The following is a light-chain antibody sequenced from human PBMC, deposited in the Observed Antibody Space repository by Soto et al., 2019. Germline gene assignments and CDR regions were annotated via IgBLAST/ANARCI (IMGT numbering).Light chain of an antibody. CDR2: GAS. J-gene: IGKJ2*01. CDR1: RSVSFAY. Sequence: IVLTQSPATLSLSPGERASLSCRASRSVSFAYIAWYQLRPGQAPRLLIYGASSRATGIPDRFSGSGSGTDFTLTIGRLEPEDSAVYYCQQYVTPPSTFGQGIKLEI. CDR3: QQYVTPPST. V-gene: IGKV3-20*01.